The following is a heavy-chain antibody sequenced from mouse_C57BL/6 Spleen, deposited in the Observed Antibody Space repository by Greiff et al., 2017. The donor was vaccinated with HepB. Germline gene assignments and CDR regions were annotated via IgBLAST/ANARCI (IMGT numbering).Heavy chain of an antibody. CDR2: IDPENGDT. D-gene: IGHD2-2*01. V-gene: IGHV14-4*01. CDR3: TTWGYPWFAY. Sequence: EVQLQQSGAELVRPGASVKLSCTASGFNIKDDYMHWVKQRPEQGLEWIGWIDPENGDTEYASKFQGKATITADTSSNTAYLQLSSLTSGDTAVYYCTTWGYPWFAYWGQGTLVTVSA. CDR1: GFNIKDDY. J-gene: IGHJ3*01.